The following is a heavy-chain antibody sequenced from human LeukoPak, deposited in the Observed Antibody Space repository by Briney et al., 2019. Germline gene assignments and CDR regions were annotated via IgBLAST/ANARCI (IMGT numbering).Heavy chain of an antibody. Sequence: PSETLSLTCTVSGGSIRSSSYYWGWIRQPPGKGLEWIGSIYYSGSTYYNPSLKSRVTISVDTSKNQFSLKLSSVTAADTAVYYCARHGGQLLDIFFDYWGQGTLVTVSS. D-gene: IGHD2-2*01. V-gene: IGHV4-39*01. J-gene: IGHJ4*02. CDR3: ARHGGQLLDIFFDY. CDR2: IYYSGST. CDR1: GGSIRSSSYY.